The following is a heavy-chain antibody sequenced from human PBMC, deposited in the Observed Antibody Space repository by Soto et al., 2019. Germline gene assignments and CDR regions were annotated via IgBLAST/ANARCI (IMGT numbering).Heavy chain of an antibody. CDR1: GGSISSGGYY. CDR3: ARAVGYCADGVCSASYYYVMDV. D-gene: IGHD2-8*01. Sequence: SETLSLTCPVSGGSISSGGYYWSWIRQHPGKGLEWIGYIDDSGSTYYDPSLKSRVTMSVDTSKNQFSLKLSSVSVADTAVYFCARAVGYCADGVCSASYYYVMDVWGQGTTVTV. J-gene: IGHJ6*02. V-gene: IGHV4-31*03. CDR2: IDDSGST.